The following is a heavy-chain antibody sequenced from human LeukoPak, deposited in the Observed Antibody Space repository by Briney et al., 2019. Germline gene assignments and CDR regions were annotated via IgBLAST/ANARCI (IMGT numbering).Heavy chain of an antibody. CDR3: ARGGVTSGNWFDP. Sequence: ASVKVSCKASGYTFTGYYMHWVRQAPGQGLEWMGWINPNSGGTNYAQKFQGWVTMTRDTSISTAYMELSRLRSDDTAVYYCARGGVTSGNWFDPWGQGTWSPSPQ. D-gene: IGHD1-26*01. J-gene: IGHJ5*02. CDR2: INPNSGGT. CDR1: GYTFTGYY. V-gene: IGHV1-2*04.